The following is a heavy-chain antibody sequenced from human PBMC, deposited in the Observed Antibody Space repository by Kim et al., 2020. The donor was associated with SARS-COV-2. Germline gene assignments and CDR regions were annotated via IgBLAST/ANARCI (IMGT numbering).Heavy chain of an antibody. Sequence: GESLKISCKGSGYSFTSYWIGWVRQMPGKGLEWMGIIYPGDSDTRYSPSFQGQVTISADKSISTAYLQWSSLKASDTAMYYCARHRRGDNYYGSGSYYPPDYWGQGTLVTVSS. CDR3: ARHRRGDNYYGSGSYYPPDY. V-gene: IGHV5-51*01. J-gene: IGHJ4*02. D-gene: IGHD3-10*01. CDR1: GYSFTSYW. CDR2: IYPGDSDT.